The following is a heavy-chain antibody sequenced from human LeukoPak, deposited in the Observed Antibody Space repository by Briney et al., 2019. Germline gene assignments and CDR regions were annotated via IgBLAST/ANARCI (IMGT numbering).Heavy chain of an antibody. CDR3: ARIGIDYLASYHFDY. CDR1: GFTFNYTW. Sequence: ESGGSLRLSCAASGFTFNYTWMSWVRQAPGRGLEWVATIKQHGSEKLYVDSVKGRLTISRDNTKSSLYLQMNRLGAEDTAVYYCARIGIDYLASYHFDYWGQGTLVTVSS. CDR2: IKQHGSEK. V-gene: IGHV3-7*01. J-gene: IGHJ4*02. D-gene: IGHD2/OR15-2a*01.